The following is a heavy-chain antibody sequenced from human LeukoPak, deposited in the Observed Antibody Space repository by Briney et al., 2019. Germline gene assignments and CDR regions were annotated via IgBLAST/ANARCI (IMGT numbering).Heavy chain of an antibody. CDR1: GYSFTSYW. CDR2: IDPSDSYT. D-gene: IGHD3-22*01. Sequence: GESLKISCKGSGYSFTSYWISWVRQMPGKGLEWMGRIDPSDSYTNYSPSFQGHVTISADKSISTAYLQWSSLKASDTAMYYCARRVYDSSGYYYLDYWGQGTLVTVSS. CDR3: ARRVYDSSGYYYLDY. V-gene: IGHV5-10-1*01. J-gene: IGHJ4*02.